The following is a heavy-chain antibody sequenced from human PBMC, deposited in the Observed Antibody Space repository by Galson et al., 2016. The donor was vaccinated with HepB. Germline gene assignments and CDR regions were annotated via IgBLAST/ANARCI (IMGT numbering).Heavy chain of an antibody. D-gene: IGHD3-10*01. J-gene: IGHJ5*02. CDR1: GFTFSYFW. CDR2: IKPDGTET. Sequence: LRLSCAASGFTFSYFWMSWVRQSPGKGPEWVAIIKPDGTETYYVGSVKGRFTISRDNAENSLYLQMNSLRVEDTAVYYCATSMGRGGTESWGQGTLVTVSS. CDR3: ATSMGRGGTES. V-gene: IGHV3-7*01.